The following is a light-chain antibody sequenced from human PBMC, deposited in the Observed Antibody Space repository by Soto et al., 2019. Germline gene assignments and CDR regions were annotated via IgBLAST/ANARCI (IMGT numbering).Light chain of an antibody. V-gene: IGKV2-28*01. CDR3: MQDQQTPPT. Sequence: DIVMTQSPLSLPVTPGEPASISCRSSQSLLHSNGYNYLDWYLQKPGQSPQLLIYLGSNRASGVPDRFSGSGSGTDFTLKISRVEAEDVAVYYCMQDQQTPPTFGQGTKLEIK. J-gene: IGKJ2*01. CDR2: LGS. CDR1: QSLLHSNGYNY.